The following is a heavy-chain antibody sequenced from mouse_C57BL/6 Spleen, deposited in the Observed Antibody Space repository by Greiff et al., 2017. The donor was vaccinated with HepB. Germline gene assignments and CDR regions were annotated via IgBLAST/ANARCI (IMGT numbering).Heavy chain of an antibody. CDR1: GFTFSSYG. J-gene: IGHJ4*01. Sequence: EVQGVESGGDLVKPGGSLKLSCAASGFTFSSYGMSWVRQTPDKRLEWVATISSGGSYTYYPDSVKGRFTISRDNAKNNLYLQMSSLKSEDTAMYYCAKSNYEEYAMDYWGQRTSVTVSS. D-gene: IGHD2-5*01. V-gene: IGHV5-6*01. CDR3: AKSNYEEYAMDY. CDR2: ISSGGSYT.